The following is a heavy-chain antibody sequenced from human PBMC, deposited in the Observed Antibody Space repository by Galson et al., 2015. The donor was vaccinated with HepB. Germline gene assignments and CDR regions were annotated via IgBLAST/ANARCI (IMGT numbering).Heavy chain of an antibody. J-gene: IGHJ4*02. CDR1: GSTLTELS. D-gene: IGHD5-18*01. CDR3: ASIVDTAMVIFDY. Sequence: SVKVSCKVSGSTLTELSMHWVRQAPGKGLEWMGGFDPEDGETIYAQKFQGRVTMTEDTSTDTAYMELSSLRSEDTAVYYCASIVDTAMVIFDYWGQGTLVTVSS. V-gene: IGHV1-24*01. CDR2: FDPEDGET.